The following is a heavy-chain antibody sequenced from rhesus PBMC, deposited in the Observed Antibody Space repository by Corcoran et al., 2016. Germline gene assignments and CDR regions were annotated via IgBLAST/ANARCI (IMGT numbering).Heavy chain of an antibody. D-gene: IGHD6-31*01. CDR1: GGSISSNY. V-gene: IGHV4-173*01. CDR3: ARDRRIAAAGTGFDY. Sequence: QVQLQQWGEGLVKPSETLSLTCAVSGGSISSNYWSWIRQPPGKGLEWIGRISGSGGSTDYNPSLKSRVTISTDTSKNQFSLKLSSVTAADTAVYYCARDRRIAAAGTGFDYWGQGVLVTVSS. CDR2: ISGSGGST. J-gene: IGHJ4*01.